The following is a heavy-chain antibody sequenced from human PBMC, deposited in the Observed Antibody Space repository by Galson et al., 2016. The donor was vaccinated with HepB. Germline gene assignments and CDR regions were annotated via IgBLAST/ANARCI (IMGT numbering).Heavy chain of an antibody. CDR2: INPSGDST. CDR1: GYTFTTYY. J-gene: IGHJ5*01. V-gene: IGHV1-46*01. CDR3: ARGIGIVGSSGAIDS. Sequence: SVKVSCKASGYTFTTYYMHWVRQAPGQGLEWMGMINPSGDSTNYAQKFQGRITMTRNISISTAYLELGSLRSDDTAVYFCARGIGIVGSSGAIDSWGQGTLIIVSS. D-gene: IGHD3-10*01.